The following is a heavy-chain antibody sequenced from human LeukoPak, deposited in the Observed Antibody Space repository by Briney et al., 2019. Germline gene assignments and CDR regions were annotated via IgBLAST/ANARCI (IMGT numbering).Heavy chain of an antibody. J-gene: IGHJ3*02. CDR2: ISGSGGST. V-gene: IGHV3-23*01. D-gene: IGHD3-22*01. CDR3: AKDSGYYYDSSYVAFDI. Sequence: GGSLRLSCAASRFSFSSYGMHWVRQAPGKGLEWVSAISGSGGSTYYADSVKGRFTISRDNSKNTLYLQMNSLRAEDTAVYYCAKDSGYYYDSSYVAFDIWGQGTMVTVSS. CDR1: RFSFSSYG.